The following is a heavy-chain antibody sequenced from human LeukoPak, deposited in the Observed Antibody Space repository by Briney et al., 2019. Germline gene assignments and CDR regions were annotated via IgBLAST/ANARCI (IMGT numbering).Heavy chain of an antibody. D-gene: IGHD3-10*01. V-gene: IGHV3-66*01. Sequence: QAWGSLRLSCAASGFTVSSNYMSWVRQAPGKGLEWVSVIYSGGSTYYADSVKGRFTISRDNSKNTLYLQMNSLRAQDTAVYYCARERSYGSGTKYYYYYMDVWGKGTTVTISS. CDR1: GFTVSSNY. CDR2: IYSGGST. CDR3: ARERSYGSGTKYYYYYMDV. J-gene: IGHJ6*03.